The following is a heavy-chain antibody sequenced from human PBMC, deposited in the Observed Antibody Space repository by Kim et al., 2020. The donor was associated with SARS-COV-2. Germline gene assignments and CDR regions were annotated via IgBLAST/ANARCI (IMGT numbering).Heavy chain of an antibody. CDR3: ARVWYYDFWSGYPEPINFDY. CDR2: ISYDGSNK. V-gene: IGHV3-30-3*01. D-gene: IGHD3-3*01. J-gene: IGHJ4*02. CDR1: GFTFSSYA. Sequence: GGSLRLSCAASGFTFSSYAMHWVRQAPGKGLEWVAVISYDGSNKYYADSVKGRFTISRDNSKNTLYLQMNSLRAEDTAVYYCARVWYYDFWSGYPEPINFDYWGQGTLVTVSS.